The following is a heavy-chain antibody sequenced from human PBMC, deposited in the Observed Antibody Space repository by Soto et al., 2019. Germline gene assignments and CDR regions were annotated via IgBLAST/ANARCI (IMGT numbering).Heavy chain of an antibody. J-gene: IGHJ5*02. CDR1: GGSVSSGSYY. Sequence: NPSETLSLTFTVSGGSVSSGSYYWSWIRQPPGKGLEWIGYIYYSGSTNYNPSLKSRVTISVDTSKNQFSLKLSSVTAADTAVYYCARGYSSGWYFNWFDPWGQGTLVTVSS. CDR2: IYYSGST. V-gene: IGHV4-61*01. D-gene: IGHD6-19*01. CDR3: ARGYSSGWYFNWFDP.